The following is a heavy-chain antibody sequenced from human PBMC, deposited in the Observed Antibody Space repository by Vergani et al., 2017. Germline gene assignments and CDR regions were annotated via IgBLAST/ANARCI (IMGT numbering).Heavy chain of an antibody. CDR3: ARYYYDSSGYYYNWFDP. V-gene: IGHV5-10-1*01. D-gene: IGHD3-22*01. CDR1: GYSFTSYW. J-gene: IGHJ5*02. CDR2: IDPSDSYT. Sequence: EVQLVQSGAEVKKPGESLKISCKGSGYSFTSYWIGWVRQMPGKGLEWMGRIDPSDSYTNYSPSFQGHVTISADKSISTAYLQWSSLKASDTAMYYCARYYYDSSGYYYNWFDPWGQGTLVTVSS.